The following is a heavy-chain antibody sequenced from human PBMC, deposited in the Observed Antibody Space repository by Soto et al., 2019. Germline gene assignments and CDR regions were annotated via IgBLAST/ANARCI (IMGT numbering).Heavy chain of an antibody. V-gene: IGHV1-69*13. CDR1: GGTFSSYA. D-gene: IGHD3-9*01. Sequence: SVKVSCKASGGTFSSYAISWVRQAPGQGLEWMGGIIPIFGTANYAQKFQGRVTITADESTSTAYMELSSLRSEDTAVYYCARPGMFNDILTPGAFDIWGQGTMVTVS. J-gene: IGHJ3*02. CDR2: IIPIFGTA. CDR3: ARPGMFNDILTPGAFDI.